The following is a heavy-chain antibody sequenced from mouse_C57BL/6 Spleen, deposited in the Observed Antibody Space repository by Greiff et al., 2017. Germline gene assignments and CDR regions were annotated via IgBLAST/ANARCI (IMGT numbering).Heavy chain of an antibody. D-gene: IGHD1-1*01. CDR3: AGSPFAY. CDR1: GFTFSSYA. Sequence: EVHLVESGGGLVKPGGSLKLSCAASGFTFSSYAMSWVRQTPEKRLEWVATISDGGSYTYYPDNVKGRFTISRDNAKNNLYLQMSHLKSEDTAMYYCAGSPFAYWGQGTLVTVSA. J-gene: IGHJ3*01. V-gene: IGHV5-4*01. CDR2: ISDGGSYT.